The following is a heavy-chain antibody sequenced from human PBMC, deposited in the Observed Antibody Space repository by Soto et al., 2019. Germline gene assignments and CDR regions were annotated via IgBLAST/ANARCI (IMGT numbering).Heavy chain of an antibody. CDR3: AKDRGSGYYDY. CDR2: ISGSGGST. V-gene: IGHV3-23*01. D-gene: IGHD3-22*01. Sequence: GGSLRLSCAASGFTFGSYAVSWVRQAPGKGLEWVSAISGSGGSTYYADSVKGRFTISRDNSKNTLYLQMNSLRAEDTAVYYCAKDRGSGYYDYWGQGTLVTVSS. J-gene: IGHJ4*02. CDR1: GFTFGSYA.